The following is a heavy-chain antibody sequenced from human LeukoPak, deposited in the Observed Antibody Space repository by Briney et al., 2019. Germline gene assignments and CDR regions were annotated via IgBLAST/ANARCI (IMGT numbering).Heavy chain of an antibody. V-gene: IGHV3-21*01. J-gene: IGHJ4*02. CDR1: GFTVRSNY. Sequence: PGGSLRLSCAASGFTVRSNYMSWVRQAPGKGLEWVSSISSSSSYIYYADSVKGRFTISRDNAKNSLYLQMNSLRAEDTAVYYCARLEVEWELSDYWGQGTLVTVSS. CDR2: ISSSSSYI. D-gene: IGHD1-26*01. CDR3: ARLEVEWELSDY.